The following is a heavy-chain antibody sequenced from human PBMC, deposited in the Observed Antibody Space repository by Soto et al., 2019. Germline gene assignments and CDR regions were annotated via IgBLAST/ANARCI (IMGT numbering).Heavy chain of an antibody. D-gene: IGHD3-10*01. V-gene: IGHV4-59*01. CDR3: ARYYRSGGWFDP. Sequence: SETLSLTCTVSGGSISAYFWSWIRQPPGEGLEWIGYIYYSGSTNYNPSLKSRVTISVDTSKNQFSLKLSSVTAADTAVYYCARYYRSGGWFDPWGQGTLVTVSS. CDR1: GGSISAYF. CDR2: IYYSGST. J-gene: IGHJ5*02.